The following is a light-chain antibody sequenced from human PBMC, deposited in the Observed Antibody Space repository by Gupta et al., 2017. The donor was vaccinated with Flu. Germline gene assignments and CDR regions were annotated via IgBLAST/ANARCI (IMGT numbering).Light chain of an antibody. CDR1: ESDNKA. Sequence: PTTVSRSPSKSQTLSRAASESDNKALDRHQPKTGHPPSLLIYDASTSAIPTPVRFSGTGLGLAFTLTILSPEPEDFAVYYCHQRIIWPVTFGQGTKLEIK. V-gene: IGKV3-11*01. CDR3: HQRIIWPVT. CDR2: DAS. J-gene: IGKJ2*01.